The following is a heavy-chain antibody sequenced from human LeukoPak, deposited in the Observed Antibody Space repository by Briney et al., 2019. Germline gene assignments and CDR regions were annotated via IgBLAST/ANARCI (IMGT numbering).Heavy chain of an antibody. Sequence: GESLRLSCAASGFTFSSYAMSWVRQAPGKGLEWVSAISGSGGSTYYADSVKGRCTISRDNSKNTLYLQMNSLRAEDTAVYYCAIDSKIPQQPLDYWGQGTLVTVSS. CDR3: AIDSKIPQQPLDY. CDR2: ISGSGGST. D-gene: IGHD6-13*01. J-gene: IGHJ4*02. CDR1: GFTFSSYA. V-gene: IGHV3-23*01.